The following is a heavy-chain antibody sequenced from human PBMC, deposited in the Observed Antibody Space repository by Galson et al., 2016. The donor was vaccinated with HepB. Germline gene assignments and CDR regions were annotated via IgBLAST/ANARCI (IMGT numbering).Heavy chain of an antibody. CDR1: GYTFTSYQ. J-gene: IGHJ6*02. Sequence: SVKVSCKASGYTFTSYQMHWVRQAPGQGLEWMGIINPNADSTTYAQKFQGRVTMTRDTSTSTVYMELSSPRSEDTAVYYCAREGGYYSFYYYGMDVWGQGTTVTVSS. CDR3: AREGGYYSFYYYGMDV. D-gene: IGHD3-3*01. V-gene: IGHV1-46*01. CDR2: INPNADST.